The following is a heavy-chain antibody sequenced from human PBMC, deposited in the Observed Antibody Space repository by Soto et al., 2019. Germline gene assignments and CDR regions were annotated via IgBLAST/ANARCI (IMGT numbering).Heavy chain of an antibody. V-gene: IGHV3-74*01. Sequence: GGSLRLSCAVSGFTLSSYRMHWVRQAPRKGLVWVSHINTDGSSTNYADSVKGRFTISRDNAQNTLYLQMNSLRAEDTAVYYCVRDPLIGYWGQGTLVTVSS. CDR3: VRDPLIGY. CDR1: GFTLSSYR. J-gene: IGHJ4*02. CDR2: INTDGSST.